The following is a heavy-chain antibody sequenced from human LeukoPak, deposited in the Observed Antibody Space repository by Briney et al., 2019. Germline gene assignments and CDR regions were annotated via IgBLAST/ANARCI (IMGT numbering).Heavy chain of an antibody. Sequence: QSGGSLRLSCAASGFTFSSYAMSWVRQAPGKGLEWVSAISGSGGSTYYADSVKGRFTISRDNSKNTLYLQMNSLRAEDTAVYYCAEAGSSRTAPFGYWGQGTLVTVSS. CDR3: AEAGSSRTAPFGY. CDR1: GFTFSSYA. V-gene: IGHV3-23*01. D-gene: IGHD2-2*01. J-gene: IGHJ4*02. CDR2: ISGSGGST.